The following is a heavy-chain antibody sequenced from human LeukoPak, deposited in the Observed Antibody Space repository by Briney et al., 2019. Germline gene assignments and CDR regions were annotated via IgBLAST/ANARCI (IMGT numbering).Heavy chain of an antibody. D-gene: IGHD5-24*01. CDR1: GGSISSGSYY. CDR3: ARDGYNEMDDAFDI. V-gene: IGHV4-61*02. CDR2: IYASGST. J-gene: IGHJ3*02. Sequence: SQTLSLTCTVSGGSISSGSYYWSWIRQPAGKGLEWIGRIYASGSTNYNPSLKSRVTISVDTSKNQFSLKLSSVTAADTAVYYCARDGYNEMDDAFDIWGQGTMVTVSS.